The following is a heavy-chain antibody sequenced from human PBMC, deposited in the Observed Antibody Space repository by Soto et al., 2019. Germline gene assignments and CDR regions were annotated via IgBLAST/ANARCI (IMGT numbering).Heavy chain of an antibody. D-gene: IGHD2-8*02. CDR3: ARVMNTGAFDI. CDR1: GGSISSYY. Sequence: SETLSLTCTVSGGSISSYYWSWIRQPPGKGLEWIGYIYYSGSTNYNPSLKSRVTISVDTSKNQFSLKLSSVTAAGTAVYYCARVMNTGAFDIWGQGTMVTV. J-gene: IGHJ3*02. CDR2: IYYSGST. V-gene: IGHV4-59*01.